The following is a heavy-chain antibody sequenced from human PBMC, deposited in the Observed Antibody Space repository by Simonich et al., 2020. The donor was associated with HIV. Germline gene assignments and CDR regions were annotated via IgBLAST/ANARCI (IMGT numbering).Heavy chain of an antibody. CDR1: GFTFSSYS. Sequence: EVQLVESGGGLVKPGGSLRLSCAASGFTFSSYSMNWVRQAPGKGLEWVSSIISSRSYIYYADSVKGRFTISRDSAKNSLYLQMNSLRAEDTAVYYCARDGRKGSSTSCSDYWGQGTLVTVSS. CDR3: ARDGRKGSSTSCSDY. CDR2: IISSRSYI. V-gene: IGHV3-21*01. J-gene: IGHJ4*02. D-gene: IGHD2-2*01.